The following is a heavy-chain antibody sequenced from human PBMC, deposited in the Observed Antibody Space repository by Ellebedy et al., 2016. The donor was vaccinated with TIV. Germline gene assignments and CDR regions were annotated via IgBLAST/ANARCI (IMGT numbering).Heavy chain of an antibody. J-gene: IGHJ6*02. CDR2: MNPNSGNT. CDR1: GYTFTSYD. CDR3: ARFSRRQQMKQGMDV. V-gene: IGHV1-8*01. D-gene: IGHD6-13*01. Sequence: ASVKVSXXASGYTFTSYDINWVRQVTGQGLEWMGWMNPNSGNTGYAPKFQGRVTMSRNTSITTAYMELSSLRSEDTAVYYCARFSRRQQMKQGMDVWGQGTTVTVSS.